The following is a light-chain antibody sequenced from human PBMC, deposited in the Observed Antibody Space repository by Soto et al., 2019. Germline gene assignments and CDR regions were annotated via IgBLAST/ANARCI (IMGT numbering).Light chain of an antibody. V-gene: IGLV2-8*01. CDR2: EVY. J-gene: IGLJ3*02. Sequence: QSALTQPPSASGSLGQSVTISCTGTSSDVGRYNYVSWYQQYPGKAPKLRIYEVYKRPSGVPNRFSGTKSGNTASLTVSGLQVEDEADYYCNSFAGNDNVGVFGGGTKLTVL. CDR1: SSDVGRYNY. CDR3: NSFAGNDNVGV.